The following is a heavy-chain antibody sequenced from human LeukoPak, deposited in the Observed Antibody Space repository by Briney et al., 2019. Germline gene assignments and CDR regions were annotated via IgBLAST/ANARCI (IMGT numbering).Heavy chain of an antibody. CDR1: GYTFTSYA. CDR3: ASPATTVTKYDAFDI. Sequence: ASVKVSCKASGYTFTSYAMNWVRQAPGQGLEWMGWINTNTGNPTYAQGFTGRFVFSLDTSVSTAYLQISSLKAEDTAVYYCASPATTVTKYDAFDIWGQGTMVTVSS. CDR2: INTNTGNP. V-gene: IGHV7-4-1*02. D-gene: IGHD4-17*01. J-gene: IGHJ3*02.